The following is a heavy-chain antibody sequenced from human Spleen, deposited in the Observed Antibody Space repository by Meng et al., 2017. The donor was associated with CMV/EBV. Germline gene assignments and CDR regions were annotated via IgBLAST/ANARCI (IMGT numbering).Heavy chain of an antibody. CDR1: GYTVSEYD. CDR3: ARGPCSSINCYSGVTNWYDS. J-gene: IGHJ5*01. D-gene: IGHD2-2*01. V-gene: IGHV1-8*01. CDR2: INPKSGYA. Sequence: ASVKVSCKASGYTVSEYDINWVRQATGQGLEWMGWINPKSGYAGYAQKFEDRVIMTRDSSMSTVYMELTRLTSEDTAVYFCARGPCSSINCYSGVTNWYDSWGQGTLVTVSS.